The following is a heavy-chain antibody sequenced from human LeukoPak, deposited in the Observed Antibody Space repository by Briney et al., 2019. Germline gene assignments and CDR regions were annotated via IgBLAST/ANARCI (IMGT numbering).Heavy chain of an antibody. J-gene: IGHJ4*02. Sequence: HAGGSLRLSCAASGFTVSSNYMSWVRQAPGKGLEWVSLIYSGGSTYYADSVKGRFTISRDNSKNTLYLQMNSLRAEDTAVYYCARDLDSLDWGRGTLVTVSS. CDR3: ARDLDSLD. V-gene: IGHV3-66*01. CDR1: GFTVSSNY. CDR2: IYSGGST. D-gene: IGHD1-1*01.